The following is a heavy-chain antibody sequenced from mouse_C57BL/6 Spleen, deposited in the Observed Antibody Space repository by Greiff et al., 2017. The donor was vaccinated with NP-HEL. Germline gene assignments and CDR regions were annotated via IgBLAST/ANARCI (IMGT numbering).Heavy chain of an antibody. J-gene: IGHJ1*03. CDR2: IRLKSDNYAT. V-gene: IGHV6-3*01. CDR3: TAYGISDWYFDV. Sequence: EVKVEESGGGLVQPGGSMKLSCVASGFTFSNYWMNWVRQSPEKGLEWVAQIRLKSDNYATHYAESVKGRFTISRDDSKSSVYLQMNNLRAEDTGIYYCTAYGISDWYFDVWGTQTTVTLSS. CDR1: GFTFSNYW. D-gene: IGHD1-1*01.